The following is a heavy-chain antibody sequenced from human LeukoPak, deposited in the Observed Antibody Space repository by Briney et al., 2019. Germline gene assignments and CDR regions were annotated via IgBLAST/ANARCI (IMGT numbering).Heavy chain of an antibody. J-gene: IGHJ5*02. D-gene: IGHD2-2*01. Sequence: GGSLRLSCAASGFTFSSYSMNWVRQAPGKGLEWVSSISSSSSYIYYADSVKGRFTISRDNAKNSLYLQMNSLRAEDTAVYYCARGIAVVPAAIHWFDPWGQGTLVTVSA. V-gene: IGHV3-21*01. CDR2: ISSSSSYI. CDR1: GFTFSSYS. CDR3: ARGIAVVPAAIHWFDP.